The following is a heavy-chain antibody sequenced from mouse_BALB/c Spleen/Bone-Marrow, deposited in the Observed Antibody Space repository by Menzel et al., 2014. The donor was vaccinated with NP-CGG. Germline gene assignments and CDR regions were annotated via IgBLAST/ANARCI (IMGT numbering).Heavy chain of an antibody. CDR1: GYTFTSYW. V-gene: IGHV1S132*01. CDR3: GGRGLRQAMDY. D-gene: IGHD2-4*01. CDR2: IFTGGVSI. J-gene: IGHJ4*01. Sequence: VNVVESGAELVKPGASVKLSCKTSGYTFTSYWIQWVKQRPGQGLEWIGEIFTGGVSIYYNEEFEGKAALTIDKSSSTAYMNRSSLTSEDSGVYFCGGRGLRQAMDYWGQGTSVTVSS.